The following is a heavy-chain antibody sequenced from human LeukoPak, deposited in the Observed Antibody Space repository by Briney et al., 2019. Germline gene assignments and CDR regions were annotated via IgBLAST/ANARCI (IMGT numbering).Heavy chain of an antibody. CDR1: GYTFTSYY. CDR3: ARHRDTYYDILTGYSSYYFDY. D-gene: IGHD3-9*01. Sequence: ASVKVSCKASGYTFTSYYMHWVRQAPGQGLEWVGIISPSGGSTSYAQKFQGRVTMTRDTSTSTVYMELSSLRSEDTAVYYCARHRDTYYDILTGYSSYYFDYWGQGTLVTVSS. V-gene: IGHV1-46*01. J-gene: IGHJ4*02. CDR2: ISPSGGST.